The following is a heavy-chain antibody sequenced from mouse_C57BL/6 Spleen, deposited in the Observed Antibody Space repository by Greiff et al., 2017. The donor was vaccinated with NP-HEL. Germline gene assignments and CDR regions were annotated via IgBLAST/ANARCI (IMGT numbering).Heavy chain of an antibody. Sequence: VKLMESGAELAKPGASVKLSCKASGYTFTSYWMHWVKQRPGQGLEWIGYINPSSGYTKYNQKFKDKATLTADESSSTAYMQLSSLTYEDSAVYYCARGNYGSSYNYYFDYWGQGTTLTVSS. V-gene: IGHV1-7*01. CDR1: GYTFTSYW. D-gene: IGHD1-1*01. CDR2: INPSSGYT. CDR3: ARGNYGSSYNYYFDY. J-gene: IGHJ2*01.